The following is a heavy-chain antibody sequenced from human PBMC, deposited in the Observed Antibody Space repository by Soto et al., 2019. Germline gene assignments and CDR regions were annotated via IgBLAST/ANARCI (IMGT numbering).Heavy chain of an antibody. D-gene: IGHD2-15*01. J-gene: IGHJ2*01. V-gene: IGHV1-69*02. CDR2: IIPILGIA. Sequence: QVQLVQSGAEVKKPGSSVKVSCKASGGTFSSYTISWVRQAPGQGLEWMGRIIPILGIANYAQKFQGRVTLPADKSTSTAYMELSSLRSGDTAVYYCASPAPRYCSGGSCYRNWYFDLWGRGTLVTVSS. CDR3: ASPAPRYCSGGSCYRNWYFDL. CDR1: GGTFSSYT.